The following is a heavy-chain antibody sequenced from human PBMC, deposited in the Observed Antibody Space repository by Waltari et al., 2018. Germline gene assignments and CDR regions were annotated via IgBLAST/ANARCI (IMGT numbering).Heavy chain of an antibody. CDR1: GFSLSNARMG. V-gene: IGHV2-26*01. J-gene: IGHJ6*03. CDR3: TRISPRLYYYMDV. CDR2: IFSYAEK. Sequence: QVTLKESGPVLVKSTETLTLTCTVSGFSLSNARMGVSWIREPPGKALEWLAHIFSYAEKSYNNALKSRLTISRDTSKSQVVLTMTNVEPVDTATYFCTRISPRLYYYMDVWGKGTTVTVSS.